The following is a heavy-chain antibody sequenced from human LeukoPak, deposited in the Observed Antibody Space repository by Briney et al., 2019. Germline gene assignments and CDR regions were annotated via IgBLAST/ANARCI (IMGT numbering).Heavy chain of an antibody. J-gene: IGHJ4*02. CDR1: GFSFRTYA. D-gene: IGHD4-17*01. CDR2: ISASSVST. V-gene: IGHV3-23*01. CDR3: AKGIYGDYALDS. Sequence: GGSLRLSCAASGFSFRTYAMTWVRQAPGKGLEWVSGISASSVSTHYADSVKARFTISRDNSKNTLYLQMNSLRAEDTAIYYCAKGIYGDYALDSWGQGTLVTVSS.